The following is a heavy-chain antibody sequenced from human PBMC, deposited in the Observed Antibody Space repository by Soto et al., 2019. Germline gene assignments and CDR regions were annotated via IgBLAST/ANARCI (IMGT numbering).Heavy chain of an antibody. D-gene: IGHD2-2*01. V-gene: IGHV1-8*01. Sequence: QVPLVQSGAEVKKPGASVKVSCKASGYTFTSYDINWVRQATGQGLEWMGWMNPNSGNTGYAQKFQGRVTMTRNTSISTAYMELSSLRSEDTAVYYCARRYCSSTSCYEYYWGQGTLVTVSS. CDR3: ARRYCSSTSCYEYY. CDR1: GYTFTSYD. CDR2: MNPNSGNT. J-gene: IGHJ4*02.